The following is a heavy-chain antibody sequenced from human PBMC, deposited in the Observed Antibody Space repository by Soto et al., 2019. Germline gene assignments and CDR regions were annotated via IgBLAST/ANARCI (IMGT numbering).Heavy chain of an antibody. V-gene: IGHV4-39*01. D-gene: IGHD6-19*01. CDR3: ARPKPDSSGWLYYFDY. J-gene: IGHJ4*02. CDR1: GDSLTSSDYY. Sequence: SETLSLTCTVSGDSLTSSDYYWAWIRQPRGKGLEWIGSISYGGSTYYKSSLRSRVTISVDTSKDQFTLWLSSVTAADTAVYYCARPKPDSSGWLYYFDYWGQGTLVTVSS. CDR2: ISYGGST.